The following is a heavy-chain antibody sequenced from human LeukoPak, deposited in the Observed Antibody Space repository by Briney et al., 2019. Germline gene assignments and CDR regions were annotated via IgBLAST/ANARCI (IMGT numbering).Heavy chain of an antibody. CDR2: INHSGST. J-gene: IGHJ4*02. CDR3: ASGQNIYFDY. V-gene: IGHV4-34*01. Sequence: SETLSLTCAVYGGSFSGYYWSWIRQPPGKGLEWIGEINHSGSTNYNPSLKSRVTISVDTSKNQFSLKLSSVTAADTAAYYCASGQNIYFDYWGQGTLVTVSS. CDR1: GGSFSGYY. D-gene: IGHD2/OR15-2a*01.